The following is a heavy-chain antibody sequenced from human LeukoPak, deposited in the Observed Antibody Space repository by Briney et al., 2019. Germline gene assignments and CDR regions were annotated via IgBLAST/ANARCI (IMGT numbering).Heavy chain of an antibody. Sequence: PGGSLRLSCAAPGFTVSSNYMSWVRQAPGKGLEWVAVISYDGSNKYYADSVKGRFTISRDNSKNTLYLQMNSLRAEDTAVYYCARDGVYGWVIVVVPAAYFDYWGQGTLVTVSS. CDR2: ISYDGSNK. J-gene: IGHJ4*02. V-gene: IGHV3-30-3*01. D-gene: IGHD2-2*01. CDR1: GFTVSSNY. CDR3: ARDGVYGWVIVVVPAAYFDY.